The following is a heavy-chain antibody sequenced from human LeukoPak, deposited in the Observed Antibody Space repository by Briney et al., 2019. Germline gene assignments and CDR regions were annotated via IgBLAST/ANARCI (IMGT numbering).Heavy chain of an antibody. J-gene: IGHJ6*02. CDR3: ARDRSGGYSYGLSYYGMDV. CDR1: GFTVSSNY. CDR2: IYSGGST. V-gene: IGHV3-66*01. Sequence: PGGSLRLSCAASGFTVSSNYMSWVRQAPGKELEWVSVIYSGGSTYYADSVKGRFTISRDNSKNTLYLQMNSLRAEDTAVYYCARDRSGGYSYGLSYYGMDVWGQGTTVTVSS. D-gene: IGHD5-18*01.